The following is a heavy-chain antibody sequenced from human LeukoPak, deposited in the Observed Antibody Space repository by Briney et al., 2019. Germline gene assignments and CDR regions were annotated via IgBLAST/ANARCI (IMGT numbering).Heavy chain of an antibody. J-gene: IGHJ4*02. CDR2: IKSKTDGGTT. CDR1: GFTFSSYS. CDR3: TTDGWIQLWFFDY. Sequence: PGGSLRLSCAASGFTFSSYSMNWVRQAPGKGLEWVGRIKSKTDGGTTDYAAPVKGRFTISRDDSKNTLYLQMNSLKTEDTAVYYCTTDGWIQLWFFDYWGQGTLVTVSS. D-gene: IGHD5-18*01. V-gene: IGHV3-15*01.